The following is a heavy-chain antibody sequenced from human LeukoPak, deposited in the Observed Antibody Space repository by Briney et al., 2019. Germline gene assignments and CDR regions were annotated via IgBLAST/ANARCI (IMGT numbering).Heavy chain of an antibody. CDR1: GGSISSYY. CDR3: ARLHDGYRYGADY. J-gene: IGHJ4*02. D-gene: IGHD5-18*01. CDR2: IYYSGST. Sequence: SETLSLTCTVSGGSISSYYWSWIRQPPGKGLEWIGYIYYSGSTNYNPSLKSRVTISVDTSKNQLSLKLSPVTAADTAVYYCARLHDGYRYGADYWGQGTLVTVS. V-gene: IGHV4-59*08.